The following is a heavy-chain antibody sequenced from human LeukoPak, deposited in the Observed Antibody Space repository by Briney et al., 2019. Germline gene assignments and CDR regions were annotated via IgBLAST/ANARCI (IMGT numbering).Heavy chain of an antibody. Sequence: SQTLSLTCTVSGGSISSGSYYWSWIRQPAGKGLEWIGRIYTSGSTNYNPSLKSRVTISVDTSKNQFSLKLSSVTAADTAVYYCARGGGGGYDYFDYWGQGTLVTVSS. J-gene: IGHJ4*02. D-gene: IGHD5-12*01. CDR3: ARGGGGGYDYFDY. CDR1: GGSISSGSYY. CDR2: IYTSGST. V-gene: IGHV4-61*02.